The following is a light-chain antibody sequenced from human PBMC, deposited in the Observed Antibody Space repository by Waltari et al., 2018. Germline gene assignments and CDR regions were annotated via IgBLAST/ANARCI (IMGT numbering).Light chain of an antibody. J-gene: IGKJ4*01. V-gene: IGKV3-11*01. CDR1: QGISNY. CDR3: QQRSNWPMT. Sequence: EVVLTQSPATLSLSPGETATLSCRASQGISNYLAWYQHKPGQAPRLLIYDANNWATGIPARFGGSGSGTDFTLTISSLDPEDFAVYFCQQRSNWPMTFGGGTKVEIK. CDR2: DAN.